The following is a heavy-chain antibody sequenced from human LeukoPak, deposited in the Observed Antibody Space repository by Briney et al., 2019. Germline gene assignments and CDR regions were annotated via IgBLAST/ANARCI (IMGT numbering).Heavy chain of an antibody. CDR1: GGSISSYY. V-gene: IGHV4-59*01. D-gene: IGHD6-13*01. J-gene: IGHJ3*02. CDR3: ARQQQLRYGGAFDI. CDR2: IYYSGST. Sequence: SETLSLTCTVSGGSISSYYWSWIRQPPGKGLEWIGYIYYSGSTNYNPSPKSRVTISVDTSKNQFSLKLGSVTAADTAVYYCARQQQLRYGGAFDIWGQGTMVTVSS.